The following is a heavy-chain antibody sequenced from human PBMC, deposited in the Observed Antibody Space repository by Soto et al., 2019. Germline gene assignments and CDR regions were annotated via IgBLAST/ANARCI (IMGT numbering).Heavy chain of an antibody. J-gene: IGHJ6*02. CDR3: ARVWYSSGWYSSDYYYGMDV. Sequence: PSETLSLTCTVSGGSISSSSYYWGWIRQPPGKGLEWIGSIYYSGSTYYNPSLKSRVTISVDTSKNQFSLKLSSVTAADTAVYYCARVWYSSGWYSSDYYYGMDVWGQGTTVTVYS. D-gene: IGHD6-19*01. CDR1: GGSISSSSYY. V-gene: IGHV4-39*01. CDR2: IYYSGST.